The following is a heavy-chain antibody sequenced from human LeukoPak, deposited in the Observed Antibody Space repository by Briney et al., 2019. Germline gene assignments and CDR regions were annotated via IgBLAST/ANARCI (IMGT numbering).Heavy chain of an antibody. CDR2: IRYDGSNK. J-gene: IGHJ5*02. D-gene: IGHD4-17*01. CDR3: AKVGLRVDWFDP. V-gene: IGHV3-30*02. CDR1: GFTFSSYG. Sequence: PGGSLGLSCARSGFTFSSYGMHWVGQAPARGREGVAFIRYDGSNKYYADSVKGRFTISRDNSKNTLYLQMNSLRAEDTAVYYCAKVGLRVDWFDPWGQGTLVTVSS.